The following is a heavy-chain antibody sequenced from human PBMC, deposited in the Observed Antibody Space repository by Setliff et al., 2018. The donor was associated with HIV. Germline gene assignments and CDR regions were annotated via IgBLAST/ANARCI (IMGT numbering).Heavy chain of an antibody. V-gene: IGHV1-18*01. CDR2: ISPYNGHT. J-gene: IGHJ4*02. D-gene: IGHD5-12*01. Sequence: ASVKVSCKASGYTFTTYDITWVRQAPGQGLEWLGWISPYNGHTNFAQKFQGRVTMTTDASTSTAYMEVRSLRSDHTAFYYCARSAHDSETGYWGQGTLVTVSS. CDR3: ARSAHDSETGY. CDR1: GYTFTTYD.